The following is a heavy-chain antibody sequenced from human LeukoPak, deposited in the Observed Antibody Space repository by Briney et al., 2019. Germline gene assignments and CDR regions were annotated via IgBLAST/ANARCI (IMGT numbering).Heavy chain of an antibody. J-gene: IGHJ4*02. CDR3: ARVGYGDYGDY. CDR2: INHSGST. CDR1: GGSFSGYY. D-gene: IGHD4-17*01. V-gene: IGHV4-34*01. Sequence: SETLSLTCAVYGGSFSGYYWSWIRQPPGKGLEWIGEINHSGSTNYNPSLKSPVTISVDTSKTQFSLKLSSVTAADTAVYYCARVGYGDYGDYWGQGTLLTVSS.